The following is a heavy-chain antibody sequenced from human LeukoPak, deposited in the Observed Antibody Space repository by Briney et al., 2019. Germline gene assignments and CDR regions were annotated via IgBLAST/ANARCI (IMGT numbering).Heavy chain of an antibody. CDR1: GGSISNYY. CDR2: IYYSGTT. Sequence: SETLSLTCTVSGGSISNYYWNWIRQPPGKGLEWIGYIYYSGTTNYNPSLKSRVSMSVDTSKNQFSLKLSSVTAADTAVYYCARCYGSGLIDYWGQGTLVTVSS. J-gene: IGHJ4*02. CDR3: ARCYGSGLIDY. D-gene: IGHD3-10*01. V-gene: IGHV4-59*01.